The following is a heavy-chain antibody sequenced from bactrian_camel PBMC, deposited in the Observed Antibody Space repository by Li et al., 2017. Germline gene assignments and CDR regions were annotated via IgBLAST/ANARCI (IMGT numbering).Heavy chain of an antibody. CDR3: AAENTGSWYSAYAY. V-gene: IGHV3-1*01. CDR1: GFTFDDYA. CDR2: INSVGDRT. J-gene: IGHJ4*01. D-gene: IGHD6*01. Sequence: VQLVESGGDVVQPGGSLRLSCAASGFTFDDYAMGWVRQAPGKGLEWVSGINSVGDRTYYADSVKGRFTISRDNAKNTLYLQMNSLKTEDTAVYYCAAENTGSWYSAYAYWGQGTQVTVS.